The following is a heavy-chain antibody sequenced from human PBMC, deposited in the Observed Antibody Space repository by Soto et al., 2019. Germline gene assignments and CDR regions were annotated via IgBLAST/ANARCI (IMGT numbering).Heavy chain of an antibody. Sequence: QVQLQESGPGLVKPSETLSLTCTVSGGSISSYYWSWIRQPPGKGLEWIGYIYYSGSTNYNPSLKSRVTISLDTSNNQCSLKLNSMTAADTAVYYCARHNYGAGSTYFDYWGQGTLVTVSS. CDR2: IYYSGST. V-gene: IGHV4-59*08. J-gene: IGHJ4*02. CDR3: ARHNYGAGSTYFDY. CDR1: GGSISSYY. D-gene: IGHD3-10*01.